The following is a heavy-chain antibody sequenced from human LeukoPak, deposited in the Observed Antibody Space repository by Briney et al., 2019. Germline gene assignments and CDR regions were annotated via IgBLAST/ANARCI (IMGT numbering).Heavy chain of an antibody. J-gene: IGHJ6*02. CDR1: GGSFSGYY. Sequence: SETLSLTCAVYGGSFSGYYWSWIRQPPGKGLEWIGEINHSGSTNYNPSLKSRVTISVDTSKNQFSLKLSSVTAADTAVYYCARAKVGATSYYYYGMDVWGQGTTVTVSS. CDR3: ARAKVGATSYYYYGMDV. D-gene: IGHD1-26*01. CDR2: INHSGST. V-gene: IGHV4-34*01.